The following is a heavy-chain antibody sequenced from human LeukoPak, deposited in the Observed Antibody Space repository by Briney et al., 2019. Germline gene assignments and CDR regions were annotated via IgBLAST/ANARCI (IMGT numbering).Heavy chain of an antibody. Sequence: PPGGSLRLSCAASGFTFSSYWMHWVRQAPGKGLVWVSHINSDGSNTSYADSVRGRFTISRDNAKNTLYLQMNSLRAEDTAVYYCARDRRLWLCMDVWGQGTTVTVSS. CDR3: ARDRRLWLCMDV. CDR2: INSDGSNT. CDR1: GFTFSSYW. D-gene: IGHD3-10*01. J-gene: IGHJ6*02. V-gene: IGHV3-74*01.